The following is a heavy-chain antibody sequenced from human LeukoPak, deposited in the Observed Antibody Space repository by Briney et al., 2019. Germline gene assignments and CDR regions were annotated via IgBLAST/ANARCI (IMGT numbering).Heavy chain of an antibody. CDR1: GGSISSYY. V-gene: IGHV4-59*12. D-gene: IGHD1-14*01. CDR2: IYYTGST. Sequence: SETLSLTCTVSGGSISSYYWSWIRQPPGKGLEWIGYIYYTGSTNYNPSLKSRVTMSVDTSKSQFSLKLTSVTAADTALYYCARGANRLDSWGRGTLVTVSS. J-gene: IGHJ4*02. CDR3: ARGANRLDS.